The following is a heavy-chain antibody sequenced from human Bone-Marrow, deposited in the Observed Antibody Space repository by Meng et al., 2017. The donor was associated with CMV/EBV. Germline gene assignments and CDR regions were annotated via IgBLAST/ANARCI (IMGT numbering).Heavy chain of an antibody. CDR1: GFTFETYG. Sequence: GGSLRLSCAASGFTFETYGMHWVRQTPGKGLEWVSVIYSGGSSTYYADSVKGRFTISRDNSKNTLYLQMNSLRAEDTAVYYCAKDRDGYNLSPFDYWGQGTLVTVSS. CDR3: AKDRDGYNLSPFDY. J-gene: IGHJ4*02. V-gene: IGHV3-23*03. D-gene: IGHD5-24*01. CDR2: IYSGGSST.